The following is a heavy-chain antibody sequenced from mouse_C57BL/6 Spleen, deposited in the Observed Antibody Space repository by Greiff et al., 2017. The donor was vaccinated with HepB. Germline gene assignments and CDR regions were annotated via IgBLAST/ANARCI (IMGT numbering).Heavy chain of an antibody. CDR3: AVGSSYVRYFDV. Sequence: VQLQQSGTELVKPGASVKLSCKASGYTFTSYWMHWVKQRPGQGLEWIGNINPSNGGTNYNEKFKSKATLTVDKSSSTAYMQLSSLTSEDSAVYYCAVGSSYVRYFDVWGTGTTVTVSS. D-gene: IGHD1-1*01. J-gene: IGHJ1*03. CDR2: INPSNGGT. V-gene: IGHV1-53*01. CDR1: GYTFTSYW.